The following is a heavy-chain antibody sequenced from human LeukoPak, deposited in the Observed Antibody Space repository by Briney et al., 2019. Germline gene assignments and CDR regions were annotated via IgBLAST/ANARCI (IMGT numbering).Heavy chain of an antibody. CDR2: INPNSGDT. J-gene: IGHJ4*02. Sequence: GASVKVSCKASGYTFTGYHIHWVRQAPGQGLEWMGRINPNSGDTNFAQKFQGRATMTRDTSITTAYMELSSLRPDDTAVYFCARDQGSLSRSWYTGYWGQGTQVTVSS. D-gene: IGHD6-13*01. CDR3: ARDQGSLSRSWYTGY. CDR1: GYTFTGYH. V-gene: IGHV1-2*06.